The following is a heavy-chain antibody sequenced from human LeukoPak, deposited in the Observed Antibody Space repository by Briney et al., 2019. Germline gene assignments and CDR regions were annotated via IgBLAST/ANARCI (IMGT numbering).Heavy chain of an antibody. J-gene: IGHJ6*03. D-gene: IGHD6-6*01. CDR3: ASYSSSSGSNYYYYMDV. V-gene: IGHV4-38-2*02. Sequence: PSETLSLTCTVSGYSVSSGYYWGWIRQPPGKGLEWIGSIYHSGSTYYNPSLKSRVTISVDTSKNQFSLKLSSVTAADTAVYYCASYSSSSGSNYYYYMDVWGKGTTVTDSS. CDR2: IYHSGST. CDR1: GYSVSSGYY.